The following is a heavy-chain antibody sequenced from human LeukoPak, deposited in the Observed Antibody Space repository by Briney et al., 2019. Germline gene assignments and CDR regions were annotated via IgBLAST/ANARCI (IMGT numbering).Heavy chain of an antibody. CDR1: GGSFSGYY. CDR2: INHSGST. J-gene: IGHJ4*02. V-gene: IGHV4-34*01. D-gene: IGHD3-9*01. Sequence: SETLSLTCGVYGGSFSGYYWSWIRQPPGKGLEWIGEINHSGSTNYNPSLKSRVTISVDTSKNQFSLKLSSVTAADTAVYYCARGSGLRYFDWLSSYDYWGQGTLVTVSS. CDR3: ARGSGLRYFDWLSSYDY.